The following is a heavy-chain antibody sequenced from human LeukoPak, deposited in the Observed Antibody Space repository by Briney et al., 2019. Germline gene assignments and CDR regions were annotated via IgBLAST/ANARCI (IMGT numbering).Heavy chain of an antibody. Sequence: SQTLSLTCTVSGGSISSGDYYWSWIRQPPGKGLEWIGYIYYSGSTNYNPSLKSRVTISVDTSKNQFSLKLSSVTAADTAVYYCAREGLYYYYYYMDVWGKGTTVTVSS. CDR2: IYYSGST. CDR1: GGSISSGDYY. CDR3: AREGLYYYYYYMDV. V-gene: IGHV4-61*08. D-gene: IGHD3/OR15-3a*01. J-gene: IGHJ6*03.